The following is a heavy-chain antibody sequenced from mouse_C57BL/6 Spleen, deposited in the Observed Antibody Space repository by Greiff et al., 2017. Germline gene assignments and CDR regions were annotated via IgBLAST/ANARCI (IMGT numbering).Heavy chain of an antibody. J-gene: IGHJ1*03. CDR2: INPYNGDP. CDR1: GYSFTGYF. Sequence: VQLKESGPELVKPGDSVKISCKASGYSFTGYFMNWVMQSHGKSLEWIGRINPYNGDPFYNQQFKGKATLTVDKSSSTAHMALRSLTSEDSAVYYCARTPDYYGSRGYFDVWGTGTTVTVSS. D-gene: IGHD1-1*01. V-gene: IGHV1-20*01. CDR3: ARTPDYYGSRGYFDV.